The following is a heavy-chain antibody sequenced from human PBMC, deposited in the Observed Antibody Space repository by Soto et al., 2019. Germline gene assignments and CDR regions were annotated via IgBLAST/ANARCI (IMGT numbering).Heavy chain of an antibody. CDR3: AKDGLKTTVTTSYYYYMDV. CDR2: ISYDGSNK. CDR1: GFTFSSYG. Sequence: GGSLRLSCAASGFTFSSYGMHWVRQAPGKGLEWVAVISYDGSNKYYADSVKGRFTISRDNSKNTLYLQMNSLRAEDTAVYYCAKDGLKTTVTTSYYYYMDVWGKGTTVTVSS. V-gene: IGHV3-30*18. J-gene: IGHJ6*03. D-gene: IGHD4-17*01.